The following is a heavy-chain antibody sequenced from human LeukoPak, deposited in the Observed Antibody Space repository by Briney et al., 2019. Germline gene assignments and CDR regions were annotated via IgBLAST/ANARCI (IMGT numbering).Heavy chain of an antibody. V-gene: IGHV3-23*01. D-gene: IGHD1-26*01. Sequence: GGSPRLSCAAPGFTFSIYAMSWVRQAPGKGLEWVSAISGSGGSTYYADSVKGRFTISRDNSKNTLFLQMNSLRAEDTAVYYCAKTYSGSYSDYFDYWGQGTLVTVSS. J-gene: IGHJ4*02. CDR3: AKTYSGSYSDYFDY. CDR1: GFTFSIYA. CDR2: ISGSGGST.